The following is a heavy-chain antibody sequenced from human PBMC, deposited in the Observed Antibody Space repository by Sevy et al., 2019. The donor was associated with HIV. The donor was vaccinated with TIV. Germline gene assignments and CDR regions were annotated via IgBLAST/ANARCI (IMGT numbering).Heavy chain of an antibody. J-gene: IGHJ6*02. V-gene: IGHV4-59*01. CDR3: ARPYSNYYYAMDV. D-gene: IGHD1-26*01. CDR1: GDAISGYY. CDR2: IYYSGST. Sequence: SETLSLTCTVSGDAISGYYWSWIRQPPGKGLEWIGYIYYSGSTNYNPSLKSRVTISEDTSKNQFSLKLTSVTAADTAVYYCARPYSNYYYAMDVLGQGTAVTVSS.